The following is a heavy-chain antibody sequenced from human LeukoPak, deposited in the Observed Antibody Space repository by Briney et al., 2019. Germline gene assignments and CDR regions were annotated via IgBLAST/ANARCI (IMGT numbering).Heavy chain of an antibody. J-gene: IGHJ4*02. V-gene: IGHV3-7*01. D-gene: IGHD3-10*01. CDR1: GFTFSSYW. Sequence: GSLRLSCAAPGFTFSSYWMSWVRQAPGKGLEWVANIKQDGSEKYYVDSVKGRFTISRDNAKNSLYLQMNSLRAEDTAVYYCATFGELFYYFDYWGQGTLVTVSS. CDR2: IKQDGSEK. CDR3: ATFGELFYYFDY.